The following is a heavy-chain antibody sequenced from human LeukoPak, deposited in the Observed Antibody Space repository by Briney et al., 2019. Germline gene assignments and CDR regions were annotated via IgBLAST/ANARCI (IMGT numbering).Heavy chain of an antibody. CDR3: ARGGFYCGGDCYVDY. Sequence: SETLSLTCTVSGGSISSLYWTWIRQPPGKGLEWIGEINHSGSTNYNPSLKSRVTISVDTSKNQFSLRLSSVTAADTAVYYCARGGFYCGGDCYVDYWGQGTLVTVSS. V-gene: IGHV4-34*01. D-gene: IGHD2-21*02. CDR1: GGSISSLY. CDR2: INHSGST. J-gene: IGHJ4*02.